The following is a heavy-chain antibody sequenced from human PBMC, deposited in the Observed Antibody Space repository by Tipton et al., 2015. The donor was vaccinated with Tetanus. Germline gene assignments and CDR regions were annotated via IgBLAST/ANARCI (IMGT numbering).Heavy chain of an antibody. CDR3: ATDRSPYSNYCDC. D-gene: IGHD4-11*01. V-gene: IGHV3-30*04. CDR2: ISFDGSNK. Sequence: SLRLSCAASGFTFSSYAMHWVRQAPGKGLEWVAVISFDGSNKYYTDSVKGRFTISRDNSKNTLYLQMNSLRAEDTAVYYCATDRSPYSNYCDCWGQGTLVTVSS. J-gene: IGHJ4*02. CDR1: GFTFSSYA.